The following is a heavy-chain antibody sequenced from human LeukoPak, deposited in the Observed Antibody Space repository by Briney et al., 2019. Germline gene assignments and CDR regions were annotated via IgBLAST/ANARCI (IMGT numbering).Heavy chain of an antibody. CDR2: INPNSGGT. CDR1: GYTFTGYY. CDR3: ARSNHYYGSGSGDAFDI. J-gene: IGHJ3*02. Sequence: ASVKVSCKASGYTFTGYYMHWVRQAPGQGLEWMGWINPNSGGTNYAQKFQGRVTMTRDTSISTAYMELSSLRSDDTAVFYCARSNHYYGSGSGDAFDIWGQGTMVTVSS. D-gene: IGHD3-10*01. V-gene: IGHV1-2*02.